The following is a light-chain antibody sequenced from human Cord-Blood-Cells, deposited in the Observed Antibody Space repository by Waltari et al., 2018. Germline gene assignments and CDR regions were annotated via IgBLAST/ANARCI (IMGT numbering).Light chain of an antibody. CDR3: NSRDSSGNHLV. CDR1: SLRSYY. V-gene: IGLV3-19*01. Sequence: SSELTQDPAVSVALGQTVRITCQGDSLRSYYASWYQQKPGQAPVLVIYGKNNRPSGIPDRFSGPSSGNTSSLTIPGAQAEDEADYYRNSRDSSGNHLVFGGGTKLTVL. CDR2: GKN. J-gene: IGLJ3*02.